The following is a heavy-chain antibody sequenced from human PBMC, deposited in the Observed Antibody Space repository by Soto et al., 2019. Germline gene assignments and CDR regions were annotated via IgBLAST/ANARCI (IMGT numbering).Heavy chain of an antibody. Sequence: SETLSLTCTVSGGSISSSSYYWGWIRQPPGKGLEWIGSIYYSGSTYYNPSLKSRVTISVDTSKNQFSLKLSSVTAADTAVYYCARRLYYDSSGFQGGVLDVWGQGTTVTVSS. CDR3: ARRLYYDSSGFQGGVLDV. CDR1: GGSISSSSYY. J-gene: IGHJ6*02. D-gene: IGHD3-22*01. CDR2: IYYSGST. V-gene: IGHV4-39*01.